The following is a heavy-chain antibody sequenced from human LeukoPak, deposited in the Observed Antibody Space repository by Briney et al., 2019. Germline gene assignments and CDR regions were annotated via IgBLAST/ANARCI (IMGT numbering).Heavy chain of an antibody. CDR1: GFTLNGYW. J-gene: IGHJ6*02. CDR2: IDPGGSTT. CDR3: TRVQAGRSGLMDV. D-gene: IGHD2-8*02. Sequence: PGGSLRLSRAASGFTLNGYWMHWVRQAPGEGLVWVSRIDPGGSTTNYAESVKGRFATSRDNAKNTMYLQMNSLRAEDTALYYCTRVQAGRSGLMDVWGRGTTVTVSS. V-gene: IGHV3-74*01.